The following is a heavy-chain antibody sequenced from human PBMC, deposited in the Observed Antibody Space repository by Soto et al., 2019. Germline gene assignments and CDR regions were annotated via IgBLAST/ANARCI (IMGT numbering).Heavy chain of an antibody. Sequence: QVQLVESGGGVVQPGRSLRLSCAASGFTFSSYGMHWVRQAPGKGLEWVAVISYDGSTKYYADSVKGRFTIARDNSKTTLYLKMNSLRAEDTAVYYCAKDYLMAYWGQGTLVTVSS. D-gene: IGHD2-8*01. J-gene: IGHJ4*02. CDR1: GFTFSSYG. V-gene: IGHV3-30*18. CDR3: AKDYLMAY. CDR2: ISYDGSTK.